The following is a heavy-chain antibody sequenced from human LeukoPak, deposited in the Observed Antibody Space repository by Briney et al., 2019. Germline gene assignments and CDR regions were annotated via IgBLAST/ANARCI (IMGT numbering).Heavy chain of an antibody. CDR3: ARVWLRDYMDV. CDR1: GFSFNTFG. CDR2: ITADGGST. Sequence: GGSLRLSCTASGFSFNTFGMYWVRQAPGKGLEWVAAITADGGSTHYTTSVKGRFIISRDTPKNTLSLQMNNLRAEDTAVYFCARVWLRDYMDVWGEGTTVSVSS. V-gene: IGHV3-23*01. D-gene: IGHD5-12*01. J-gene: IGHJ6*03.